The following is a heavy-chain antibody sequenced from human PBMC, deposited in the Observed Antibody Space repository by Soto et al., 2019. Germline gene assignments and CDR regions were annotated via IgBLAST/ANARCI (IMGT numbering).Heavy chain of an antibody. CDR2: ISSSGSTI. CDR1: GFKFSDYD. V-gene: IGHV3-11*01. J-gene: IGHJ5*02. CDR3: ARDANYDILTGYYIFDP. D-gene: IGHD3-9*01. Sequence: GGSLRLSCAASGFKFSDYDGSWIRQAPGKGLEWVSYISSSGSTIYYADSVKGRFTISRDNAKNSLYLQMNSLRAEDTAVYYCARDANYDILTGYYIFDPWGQGTLVTVS.